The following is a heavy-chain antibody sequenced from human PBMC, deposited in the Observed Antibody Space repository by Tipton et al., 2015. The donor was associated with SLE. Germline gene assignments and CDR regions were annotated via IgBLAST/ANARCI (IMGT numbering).Heavy chain of an antibody. V-gene: IGHV4-31*03. Sequence: TLSLTCSVSGGSLSSGAYYWSWIRQHPGKGLEWVGHIYYSGSTDYNPSLKSRASISLATSKNQFSLNLSSVTAADTAVYFCGRDRKGTGTTPHNWSFDLWGRGTLVTVSS. D-gene: IGHD1-7*01. CDR2: IYYSGST. CDR1: GGSLSSGAYY. CDR3: GRDRKGTGTTPHNWSFDL. J-gene: IGHJ2*01.